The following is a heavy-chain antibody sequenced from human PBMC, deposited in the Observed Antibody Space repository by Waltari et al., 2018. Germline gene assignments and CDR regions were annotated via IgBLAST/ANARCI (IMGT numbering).Heavy chain of an antibody. D-gene: IGHD3-10*01. V-gene: IGHV4-38-2*01. CDR3: ARVYGSGEHFDY. J-gene: IGHJ4*02. Sequence: QVQLQESGPGLVKPSETLSLTCAVSGYSISSGYYWGWIRQPPGKGLEWIGSIYHSGSTYYNPSLKSRVTISVDTSKDQFSLKLSSVTAADTAVYYCARVYGSGEHFDYWGQGTLVTVSS. CDR2: IYHSGST. CDR1: GYSISSGYY.